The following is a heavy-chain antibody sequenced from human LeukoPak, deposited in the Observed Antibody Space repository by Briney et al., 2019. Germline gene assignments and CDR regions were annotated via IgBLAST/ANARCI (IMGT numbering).Heavy chain of an antibody. CDR2: ISGSGGST. J-gene: IGHJ4*02. V-gene: IGHV3-23*01. CDR3: AESYGSGSPSFDY. Sequence: GGTLRLSCAASGFTFSSYGMSWVRQAPGKGLEWVSAISGSGGSTYYADSVKGRFTISRDNSKNALYLQMNSLRAEDTAVYYCAESYGSGSPSFDYWGQGTLVTVSS. D-gene: IGHD3-10*01. CDR1: GFTFSSYG.